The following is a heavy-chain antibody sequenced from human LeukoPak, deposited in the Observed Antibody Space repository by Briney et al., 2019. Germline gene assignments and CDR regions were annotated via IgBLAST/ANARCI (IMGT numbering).Heavy chain of an antibody. CDR2: IYYSGST. D-gene: IGHD3-22*01. V-gene: IGHV4-30-4*01. Sequence: SETLSHTCSVSGGSISSGDYYWSRIRQPPGKGLEWIGHIYYSGSTYYNPSLKSRVTISVDTSKNQFSLKLSSVTAADTAVYYCARALVSSTSHYYDSSGHGYFDYWGQGTLVTVSS. CDR3: ARALVSSTSHYYDSSGHGYFDY. CDR1: GGSISSGDYY. J-gene: IGHJ4*02.